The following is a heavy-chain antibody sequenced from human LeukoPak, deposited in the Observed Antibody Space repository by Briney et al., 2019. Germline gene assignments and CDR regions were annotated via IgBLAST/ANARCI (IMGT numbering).Heavy chain of an antibody. D-gene: IGHD2-2*01. J-gene: IGHJ4*02. CDR2: IHYSESA. CDR1: GGSISGYY. V-gene: IGHV4-34*01. Sequence: SETLSLTCAVYGGSISGYYWSWIRQPPGKGLEWIGEIHYSESANYNPSLKSRAIISVDTSKNQFSLKLTSVTAADTAVYYCARETRRSRFDYWGLGTLVTVSS. CDR3: ARETRRSRFDY.